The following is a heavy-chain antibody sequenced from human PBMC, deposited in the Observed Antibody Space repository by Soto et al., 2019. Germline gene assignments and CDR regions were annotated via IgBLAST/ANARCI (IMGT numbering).Heavy chain of an antibody. J-gene: IGHJ6*02. CDR2: IIPIFGTA. Sequence: QVQLVQSGAEVKKPGSSVKVSCKASGGTFSSYAISWVRQAPGQGLEWMGGIIPIFGTANYAQKFQGRVTITADESTSTAYMELSSLRSEDTAVYYCARRFGELQGADPYYYYYGMDVWGQGTTVTVSS. D-gene: IGHD3-10*01. V-gene: IGHV1-69*01. CDR1: GGTFSSYA. CDR3: ARRFGELQGADPYYYYYGMDV.